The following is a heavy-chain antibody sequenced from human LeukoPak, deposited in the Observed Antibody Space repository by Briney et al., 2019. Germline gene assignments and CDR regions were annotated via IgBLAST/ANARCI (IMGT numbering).Heavy chain of an antibody. J-gene: IGHJ4*02. V-gene: IGHV4-31*03. CDR3: ARESSSSCLDY. Sequence: SQTLSPTCTVSGGSISSGGYYWSWIRQHPGKGLEWIGYIYYSGSTYYNPSLKSRVTISVDTSKNQFSLKLSSVTAADTAVYYCARESSSSCLDYWGQGTLVTVSS. D-gene: IGHD6-6*01. CDR1: GGSISSGGYY. CDR2: IYYSGST.